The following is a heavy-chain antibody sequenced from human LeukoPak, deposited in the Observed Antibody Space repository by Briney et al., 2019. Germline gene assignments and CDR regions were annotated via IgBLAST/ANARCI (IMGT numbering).Heavy chain of an antibody. J-gene: IGHJ3*02. D-gene: IGHD4-17*01. CDR2: ISGSGGST. V-gene: IGHV3-23*01. CDR1: GFTFSSYG. CDR3: AKHNNEDYGDSTDAFDI. Sequence: RGSLRLSCAASGFTFSSYGMSWVRQAPGKGLEWVSAISGSGGSTYYADSVKGRFTISRDNSKNTLYLQMNSLRAEDTAVYYCAKHNNEDYGDSTDAFDIWGQGTMVTVSS.